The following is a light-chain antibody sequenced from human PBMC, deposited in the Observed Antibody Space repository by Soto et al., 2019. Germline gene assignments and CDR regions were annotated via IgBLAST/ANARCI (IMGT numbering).Light chain of an antibody. V-gene: IGLV1-47*01. CDR1: SSNIGGHH. CDR2: KSD. J-gene: IGLJ3*02. Sequence: QSVLTQPPSASGTPGQRVTISCSGGSSNIGGHHVYWDHQLPGAAPTLLMYKSDQRPSGVPDRFSGSKSGTSASLVISGLRAEDEDDYYCVAWDDSLSGVVFGGGTKVTVL. CDR3: VAWDDSLSGVV.